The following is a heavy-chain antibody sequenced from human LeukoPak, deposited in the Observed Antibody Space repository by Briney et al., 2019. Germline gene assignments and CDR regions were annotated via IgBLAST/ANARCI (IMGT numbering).Heavy chain of an antibody. Sequence: SETLSLTCAVYGGSFSGYYWSWIRQPPGKGLEWIGEINHSGSTNYNPSLKSRVTISVDTSKNQFSLKLSSVTAADTAVYYCAASRGATSAFDLWGRGTLVTVSS. J-gene: IGHJ2*01. CDR3: AASRGATSAFDL. CDR2: INHSGST. D-gene: IGHD1-26*01. V-gene: IGHV4-34*01. CDR1: GGSFSGYY.